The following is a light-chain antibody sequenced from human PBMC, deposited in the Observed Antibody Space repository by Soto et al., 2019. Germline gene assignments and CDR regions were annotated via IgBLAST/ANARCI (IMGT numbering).Light chain of an antibody. CDR2: YDD. CDR3: AAWDDSRNAWV. J-gene: IGLJ3*02. Sequence: QSVLTQPTSVSEAPRQRVTIACSGSSSNIGNNAVNWYQQLPGKAPKLLIYYDDLLPSGVSDRFSGSKSGTSASLAISGLQSEDEADYYCAAWDDSRNAWVFGGGTKVTVL. V-gene: IGLV1-36*01. CDR1: SSNIGNNA.